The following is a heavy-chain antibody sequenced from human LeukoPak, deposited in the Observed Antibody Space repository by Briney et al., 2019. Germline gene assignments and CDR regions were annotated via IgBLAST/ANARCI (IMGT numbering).Heavy chain of an antibody. CDR1: GFTFSSYA. J-gene: IGHJ4*02. CDR2: ISSNGGST. CDR3: VRGYYDSSGYFDY. V-gene: IGHV3-64D*09. Sequence: PGGSLRLSCSASGFTFSSYAMHWVRQAPGKGREYVSAISSNGGSTYYADSVQGRFTISRGNSKNPLYLQVRSLRAEDTAVYYCVRGYYDSSGYFDYWGQGTLVTVSS. D-gene: IGHD3-22*01.